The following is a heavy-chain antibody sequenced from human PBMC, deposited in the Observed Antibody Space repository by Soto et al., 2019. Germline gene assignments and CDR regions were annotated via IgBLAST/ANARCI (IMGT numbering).Heavy chain of an antibody. J-gene: IGHJ6*02. CDR3: VKDWTGSTCPCMDV. CDR2: ISHSDDET. Sequence: EVHLLESGGGLVQPGGSLRLSCAASGFTFSSHAMSWVRQAPGKGLEWVSGISHSDDETYYLDSVKGRFTISRDNSKNTLYLQMHSLRAEDTAIYYCVKDWTGSTCPCMDVWGQGTTVTVS. CDR1: GFTFSSHA. V-gene: IGHV3-23*01. D-gene: IGHD6-13*01.